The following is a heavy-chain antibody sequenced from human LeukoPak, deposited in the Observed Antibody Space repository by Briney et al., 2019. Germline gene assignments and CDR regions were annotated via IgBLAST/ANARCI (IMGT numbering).Heavy chain of an antibody. V-gene: IGHV4-4*02. J-gene: IGHJ4*02. CDR3: ARKQRGYCSGGSCPTIS. CDR2: IYHSGST. CDR1: GGSISSSNW. Sequence: PSETLSLTCAVSGGSISSSNWWSWVRQPPGKGLEWIGEIYHSGSTNYNPSLKSRVTISVDTSKNQFSLKLSSVTAADTAVYYCARKQRGYCSGGSCPTISWGQGTLVTVSS. D-gene: IGHD2-15*01.